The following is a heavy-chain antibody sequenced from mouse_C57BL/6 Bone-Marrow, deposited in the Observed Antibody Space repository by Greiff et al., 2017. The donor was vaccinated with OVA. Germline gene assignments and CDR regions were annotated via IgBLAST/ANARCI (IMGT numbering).Heavy chain of an antibody. J-gene: IGHJ4*01. CDR2: LWSGGST. D-gene: IGHD1-1*01. V-gene: IGHV2-2*01. CDR1: GFSLTSYG. CDR3: ARMGLYGRYAMDY. Sequence: VKLVESGPGLVQPSQSLSITCTVSGFSLTSYGVHWVRQSPGKGLEWLGVLWSGGSTDYNAAFISRLSISKDNSKSQVFFKMNSLQADDTAIYYCARMGLYGRYAMDYWGQGTSVTVSS.